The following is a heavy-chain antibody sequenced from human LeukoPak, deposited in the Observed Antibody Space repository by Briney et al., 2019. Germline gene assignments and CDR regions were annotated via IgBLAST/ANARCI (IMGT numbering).Heavy chain of an antibody. Sequence: PSETLSLTCTVSGGSISNFYWSWIRQPPGKGLEWIGYVYYSGTTNYNPSLKSRVIISVDTSKNQFSVRLSSVTAADTAVYYCARDAPESSHFAYWGQGTLVTVSS. V-gene: IGHV4-59*01. CDR3: ARDAPESSHFAY. CDR1: GGSISNFY. D-gene: IGHD1-14*01. CDR2: VYYSGTT. J-gene: IGHJ4*02.